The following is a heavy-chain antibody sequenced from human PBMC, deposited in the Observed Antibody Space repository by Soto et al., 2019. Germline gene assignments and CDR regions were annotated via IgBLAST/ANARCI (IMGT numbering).Heavy chain of an antibody. CDR3: ARVPSPFDYYYAMDV. V-gene: IGHV4-30-2*05. D-gene: IGHD3-16*01. CDR2: IYHSGST. J-gene: IGHJ6*02. Sequence: SETLSLTCAVSGGSISSGGYSWSWIRQPPGKGLEWIGYIYHSGSTYYNPSLKSRVTMSLDASKNQFSLKLNSLTDADTAVYFCARVPSPFDYYYAMDVWGQGTTVSVS. CDR1: GGSISSGGYS.